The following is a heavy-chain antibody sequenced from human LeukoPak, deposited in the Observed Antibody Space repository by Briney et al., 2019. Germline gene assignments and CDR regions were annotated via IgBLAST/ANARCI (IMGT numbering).Heavy chain of an antibody. D-gene: IGHD6-13*01. CDR1: GGSISSSNW. CDR2: IYYSGST. Sequence: NPSETLSLTCAVSGGSISSSNWWNWVRQTPGKGLEWIGSIYYSGSTYYNPSLKSRVTISVDTSKNQFSLKLSSVTAADTAVYYCASSSSWYVFDRYWGQGTLVTVSS. V-gene: IGHV4-4*02. CDR3: ASSSSWYVFDRY. J-gene: IGHJ4*02.